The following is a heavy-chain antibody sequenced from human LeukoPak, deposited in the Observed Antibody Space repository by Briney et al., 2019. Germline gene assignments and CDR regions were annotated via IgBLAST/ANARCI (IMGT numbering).Heavy chain of an antibody. CDR2: IDTAGNT. D-gene: IGHD3-16*01. CDR3: ARTSQVTSVMDI. J-gene: IGHJ3*02. V-gene: IGHV3-13*04. CDR1: GFTYSSYD. Sequence: GGSLRLSCAASGFTYSSYDMQSVPQATGKGLEWVSAIDTAGNTFYPGSVKGRFTISRENAKNSLYLQMNNVRVGDTAVYYCARTSQVTSVMDIWGQGTMVTVSS.